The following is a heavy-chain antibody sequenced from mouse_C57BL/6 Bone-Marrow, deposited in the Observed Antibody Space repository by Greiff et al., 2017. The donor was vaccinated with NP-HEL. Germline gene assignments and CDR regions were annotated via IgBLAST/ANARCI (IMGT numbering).Heavy chain of an antibody. CDR1: GFTFSDYY. D-gene: IGHD2-5*01. Sequence: EVKLMESGGGLVQPGGSLKLSCAASGFTFSDYYMYWVRQTPEKRLEWVAYISNGGGSTYYPDTVKGRFTISRSHAKHTLYLQMSGLKSEDTPMYYCARHSYYSNYEDWYYGVWGTGTTVTVSS. J-gene: IGHJ1*03. V-gene: IGHV5-12*01. CDR2: ISNGGGST. CDR3: ARHSYYSNYEDWYYGV.